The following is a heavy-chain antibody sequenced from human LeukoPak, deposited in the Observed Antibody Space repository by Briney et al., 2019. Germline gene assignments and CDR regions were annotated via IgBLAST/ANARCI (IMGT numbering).Heavy chain of an antibody. CDR2: IYTSGST. V-gene: IGHV4-4*07. CDR1: GGSISSYY. J-gene: IGHJ6*02. Sequence: SETLSLTCTVSGGSISSYYWSWIRQPAGKGLEWIGRIYTSGSTNYNPSLKSRVTISVDTSKNQFSLKLSSVTAADTAVYYCARDNLMVRGVQSDYYYYYGMDVWGQGTTVTVSS. CDR3: ARDNLMVRGVQSDYYYYYGMDV. D-gene: IGHD3-10*01.